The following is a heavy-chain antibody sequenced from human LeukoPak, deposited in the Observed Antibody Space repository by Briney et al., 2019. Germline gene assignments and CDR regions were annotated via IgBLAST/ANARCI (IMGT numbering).Heavy chain of an antibody. CDR3: ARDSYYDILSNYYYYYMDV. CDR1: GFTFSSYS. Sequence: GGSLRLSCAASGFTFSSYSMNWVRQAPGKGLEWVSSISSIISYIYYADSVKGRFTISRDNAKNSLYLQMNSLRAEDTAVYYCARDSYYDILSNYYYYYMDVWGKGTTVTISS. CDR2: ISSIISYI. J-gene: IGHJ6*03. D-gene: IGHD3-9*01. V-gene: IGHV3-21*01.